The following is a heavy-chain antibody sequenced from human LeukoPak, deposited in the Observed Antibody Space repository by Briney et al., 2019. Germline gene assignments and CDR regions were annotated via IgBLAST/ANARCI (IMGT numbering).Heavy chain of an antibody. J-gene: IGHJ3*02. CDR1: GYTFTGNY. CDR3: ARGDRSSSILEDAFDI. V-gene: IGHV1-2*02. CDR2: INPNTGGT. Sequence: ASVKVSCKXSGYTFTGNYIHWVRQAPGQGLEWMGWINPNTGGTAYAQKFQGRVTMTRDTSLITAYMELSRLNFDDTAVYFCARGDRSSSILEDAFDIWGQGTMVTVSS. D-gene: IGHD6-6*01.